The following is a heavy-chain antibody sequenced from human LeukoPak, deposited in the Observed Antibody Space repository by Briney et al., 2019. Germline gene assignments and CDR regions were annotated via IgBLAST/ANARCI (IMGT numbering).Heavy chain of an antibody. Sequence: ASVKVSCKTSGYTFTGYYMHWVRQAPGQGLEWMGWINTNSGGTNYAQKFQGRVTMTRDTSISTAYMELSRLRSDDTAVYYCAGSSHYYDAFDIWGQGTMVTVSS. V-gene: IGHV1-2*02. D-gene: IGHD3-10*01. CDR2: INTNSGGT. J-gene: IGHJ3*02. CDR1: GYTFTGYY. CDR3: AGSSHYYDAFDI.